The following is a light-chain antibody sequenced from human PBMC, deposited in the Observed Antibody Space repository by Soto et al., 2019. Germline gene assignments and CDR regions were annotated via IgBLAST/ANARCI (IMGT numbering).Light chain of an antibody. J-gene: IGLJ3*02. Sequence: QAVVTQPASVSGSPGQSITISCTGTSSDVGGYNYVSWYQQHPGKAPKLMIYEVSNRPSGVSNRFSGSKSGNTASLTISGLQAEDEADYYCSSYTSSSTRVFGGGTNLTVL. V-gene: IGLV2-14*01. CDR1: SSDVGGYNY. CDR3: SSYTSSSTRV. CDR2: EVS.